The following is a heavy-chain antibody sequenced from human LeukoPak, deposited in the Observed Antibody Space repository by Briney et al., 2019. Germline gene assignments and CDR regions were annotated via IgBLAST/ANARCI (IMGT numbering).Heavy chain of an antibody. D-gene: IGHD4-17*01. CDR3: ARGSPLPTVTTQGGYYYYYMDV. V-gene: IGHV4-4*07. CDR2: IYTSGST. J-gene: IGHJ6*03. Sequence: SETLSLTCTVSGGSISSYYWSWIRQPAGKGLEWIGRIYTSGSTNYNPSLKSRVTMSVDTSKNQFSLKLSSVTAADTAVYYCARGSPLPTVTTQGGYYYYYMDVWGKGTTVTISS. CDR1: GGSISSYY.